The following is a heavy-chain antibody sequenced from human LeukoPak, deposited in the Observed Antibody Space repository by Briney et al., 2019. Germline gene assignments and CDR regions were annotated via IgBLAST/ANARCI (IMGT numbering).Heavy chain of an antibody. V-gene: IGHV3-53*01. D-gene: IGHD2-21*02. CDR2: IYSGGST. CDR1: GFTVSSNY. CDR3: ARDYSGGYSGY. Sequence: GGSLRLSCAASGFTVSSNYMSWVRQAPGKGLEWVSVIYSGGSTYYADSVKGRFTISRDNAKNTLYLQMSSLRAEDTAMYYCARDYSGGYSGYWGRGTLVTVSS. J-gene: IGHJ4*02.